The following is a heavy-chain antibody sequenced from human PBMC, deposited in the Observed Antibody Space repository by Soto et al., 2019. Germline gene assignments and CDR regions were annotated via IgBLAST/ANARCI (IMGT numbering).Heavy chain of an antibody. CDR1: STSISSSNW. CDR3: VRDEAHYDILTGSSLGRAFDI. V-gene: IGHV4-4*02. Sequence: QVQLQESGPSLVKPSGTLSLTCVITSTSISSSNWWSWVRQAPGKGLEWIGEIYHTGRTNYAPFLTSRVTMSIDKSNNRFSLRLTSLKAADTAVYYCVRDEAHYDILTGSSLGRAFDIWGQGTMVTVSS. D-gene: IGHD3-9*01. J-gene: IGHJ3*02. CDR2: IYHTGRT.